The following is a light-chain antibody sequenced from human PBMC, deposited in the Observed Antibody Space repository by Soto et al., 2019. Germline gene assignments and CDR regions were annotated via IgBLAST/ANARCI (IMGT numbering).Light chain of an antibody. CDR3: QQYGSSPYT. CDR1: QSVSSSY. J-gene: IGKJ2*01. Sequence: EIVLTQSPGTLSLSPGARATLSCRASQSVSSSYLAWYQQKPGQAPRLLIYGASSRATGIPDRLSGSGSGTDFTVTISRLEPEDFAVYYCQQYGSSPYTFGQGTKLEIK. CDR2: GAS. V-gene: IGKV3-20*01.